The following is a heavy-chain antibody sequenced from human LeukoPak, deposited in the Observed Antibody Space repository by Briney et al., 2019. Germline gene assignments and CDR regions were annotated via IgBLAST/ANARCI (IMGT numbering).Heavy chain of an antibody. CDR1: GFPFDDYG. Sequence: GGSLRLSCVASGFPFDDYGMFWVRQTPGKGLEWISGISWNSGIIAYADSVKGRFTIFRDNAKNSLYLQMNSLRAEDTAVYYCARAVYRYCSSTSCYGGAFDIWGQGTMVTVSS. V-gene: IGHV3-9*01. J-gene: IGHJ3*02. CDR2: ISWNSGII. D-gene: IGHD2-2*01. CDR3: ARAVYRYCSSTSCYGGAFDI.